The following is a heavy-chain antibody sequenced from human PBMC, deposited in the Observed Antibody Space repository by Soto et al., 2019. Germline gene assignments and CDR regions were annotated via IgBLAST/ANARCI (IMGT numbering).Heavy chain of an antibody. Sequence: SQTLSLTCAISGDSVSSNSATWNWIRQSPSRGLEWLGGTYYRSKWYNDYAVSVKSRITINPDTSKNQFSLQLKSVTPEDTAVYYCARDSYLVAVPADIDYYYGMDVWGQGTTVTVSS. CDR3: ARDSYLVAVPADIDYYYGMDV. CDR2: TYYRSKWYN. CDR1: GDSVSSNSAT. D-gene: IGHD2-2*01. J-gene: IGHJ6*02. V-gene: IGHV6-1*01.